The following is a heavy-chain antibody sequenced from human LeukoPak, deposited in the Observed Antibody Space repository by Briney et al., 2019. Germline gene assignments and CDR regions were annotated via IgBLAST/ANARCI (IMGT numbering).Heavy chain of an antibody. CDR2: IKQDGSDR. Sequence: AGGSLRLSCAASGFTFRNYWMGWVRQAPGTGLEWVANIKQDGSDRNYATSVRGRFTISRDNAESSLYLQMNSLRAEDTAVYYCVRNLAVAGTCFDSWGQGTLVTVSS. V-gene: IGHV3-7*03. J-gene: IGHJ4*02. CDR3: VRNLAVAGTCFDS. CDR1: GFTFRNYW. D-gene: IGHD6-19*01.